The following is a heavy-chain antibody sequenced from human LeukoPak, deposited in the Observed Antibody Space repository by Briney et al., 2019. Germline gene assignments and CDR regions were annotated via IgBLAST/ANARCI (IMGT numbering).Heavy chain of an antibody. D-gene: IGHD3-22*01. CDR1: DGSISSSSYY. Sequence: SETLSLTCTVSDGSISSSSYYWGWIWQPPGKGLEWIGSIYYSGRTYYNPSLKSRGVTISVDTSKKQFSLKLSSVTAADTAVYYCARHNYYDSSGSPFDPWGQGTLVTVSS. J-gene: IGHJ5*02. CDR3: ARHNYYDSSGSPFDP. V-gene: IGHV4-39*01. CDR2: IYYSGRT.